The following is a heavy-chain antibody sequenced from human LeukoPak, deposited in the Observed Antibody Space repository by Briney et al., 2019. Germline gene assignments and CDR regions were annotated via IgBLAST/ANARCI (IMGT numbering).Heavy chain of an antibody. Sequence: SETLSLTCTVSGVSISSGSYYWSWIRQPAGKGLEWIGRIYTSGSTNYNPSLKSRVTISVDTSKNQFSLKLSSVTAADTAVYYCARALRGTFDYWGQGTLVTVSS. CDR2: IYTSGST. CDR3: ARALRGTFDY. D-gene: IGHD3-16*01. V-gene: IGHV4-61*02. J-gene: IGHJ4*02. CDR1: GVSISSGSYY.